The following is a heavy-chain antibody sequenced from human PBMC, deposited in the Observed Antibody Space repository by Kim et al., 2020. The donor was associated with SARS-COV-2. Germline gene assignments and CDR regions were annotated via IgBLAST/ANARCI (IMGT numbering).Heavy chain of an antibody. CDR3: ASKTPGRYNWN. V-gene: IGHV3-7*03. D-gene: IGHD1-1*01. J-gene: IGHJ1*01. CDR1: GFTFSAHW. Sequence: GGSLRLSCAASGFTFSAHWMGWVRQAPGKGLEWVAYIKEDGSEKYYVESVKGRFAISRDNAENTLFLQMNSLRADDTAVYYCASKTPGRYNWNWGQGSLVIVSS. CDR2: IKEDGSEK.